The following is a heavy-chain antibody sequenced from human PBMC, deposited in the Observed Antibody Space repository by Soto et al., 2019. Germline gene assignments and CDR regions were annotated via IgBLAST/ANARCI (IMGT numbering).Heavy chain of an antibody. Sequence: PGGSLRLSCAASGFTFSSYAMHWVRQAPGKGLEWVAVISYDGSNKYYADSVKGRFTISRDNSKNTLYLQMNSLRAEDTAVYYCARAPPPHYCGNPTLIYYFDYWGQGTLVTVSS. J-gene: IGHJ4*02. D-gene: IGHD4-17*01. CDR1: GFTFSSYA. CDR2: ISYDGSNK. V-gene: IGHV3-30-3*01. CDR3: ARAPPPHYCGNPTLIYYFDY.